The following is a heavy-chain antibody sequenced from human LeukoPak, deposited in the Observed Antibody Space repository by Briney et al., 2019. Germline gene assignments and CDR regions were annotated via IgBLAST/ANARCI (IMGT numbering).Heavy chain of an antibody. CDR2: INPNRGGT. CDR3: ARGQGGNWNYYYYYYMDV. V-gene: IGHV1-2*02. Sequence: ASVKVSCKASGYIFTGYYMHWVRQAPGQGLEWMGWINPNRGGTNYAQKFQGRVTMTRDTSISTAYMELRSLRSDDTAVYYCARGQGGNWNYYYYYYMDVWGKGTTVTVSS. D-gene: IGHD1-20*01. CDR1: GYIFTGYY. J-gene: IGHJ6*03.